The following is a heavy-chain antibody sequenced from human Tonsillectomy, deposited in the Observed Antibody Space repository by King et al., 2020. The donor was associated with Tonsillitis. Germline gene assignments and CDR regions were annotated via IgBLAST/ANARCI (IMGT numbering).Heavy chain of an antibody. V-gene: IGHV4-4*07. CDR2: IYSNGST. D-gene: IGHD6-19*01. CDR3: ASGFYGSDWLYKGSF. CDR1: GASISSNY. Sequence: QLQESGPGLVKPSETLSLTCTVSGASISSNYWSWIRQPAGKGLEWIGRIYSNGSTNYNPSLRSRVTMSVDTSKKQFSLKLSSVTAADTAGYYCASGFYGSDWLYKGSFWGQGTLVTVSS. J-gene: IGHJ4*02.